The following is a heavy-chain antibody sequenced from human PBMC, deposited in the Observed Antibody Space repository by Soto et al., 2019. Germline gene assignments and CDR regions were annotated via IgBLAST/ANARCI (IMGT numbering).Heavy chain of an antibody. J-gene: IGHJ4*02. CDR1: GGSISSSNW. V-gene: IGHV4-4*02. D-gene: IGHD6-6*01. CDR2: IYHGGST. CDR3: ARGGGAALPFDY. Sequence: SETLSLTCAVSGGSISSSNWWSWVRQPPGKGLEWIGEIYHGGSTNYNPSLKSRVTISVDKSKNQVSLKLSSVTAADTAVYYCARGGGAALPFDYWGQGTLVTVSS.